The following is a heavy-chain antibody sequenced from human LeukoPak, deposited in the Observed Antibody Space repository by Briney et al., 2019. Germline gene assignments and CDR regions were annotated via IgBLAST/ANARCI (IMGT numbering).Heavy chain of an antibody. CDR3: ARGVRGSYGTDL. Sequence: GGSLRLSCAASGFTFSSDWMHWVRQAPGQGLVWVSRINPAGSSTNYADSMKGRFTISRDNAMNTLYLHLNSLRAEDTAVYYCARGVRGSYGTDLWGQGTLVTVSS. V-gene: IGHV3-74*01. CDR2: INPAGSST. CDR1: GFTFSSDW. J-gene: IGHJ5*02. D-gene: IGHD1-26*01.